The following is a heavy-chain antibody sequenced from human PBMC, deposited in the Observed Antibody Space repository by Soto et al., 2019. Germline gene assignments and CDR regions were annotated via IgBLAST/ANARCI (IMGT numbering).Heavy chain of an antibody. J-gene: IGHJ4*02. D-gene: IGHD2-15*01. CDR2: TYYRSKWYA. CDR1: GDSVSSNSAA. CDR3: ARYTSSWYLEY. V-gene: IGHV6-1*01. Sequence: SQTLSLTCAISGDSVSSNSAAWNWIRQSPSGGLEWLGRTYYRSKWYADYALSVRSRITIIPDTSKNQFSLHLNSVTPEDTAVYYCARYTSSWYLEYLGQGTLVTVSS.